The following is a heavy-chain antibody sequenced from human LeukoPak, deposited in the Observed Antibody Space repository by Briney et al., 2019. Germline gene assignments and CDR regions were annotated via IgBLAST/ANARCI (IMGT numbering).Heavy chain of an antibody. CDR1: GFTFSSNE. CDR2: ISSSGSTI. D-gene: IGHD2/OR15-2a*01. V-gene: IGHV3-48*03. J-gene: IGHJ6*04. CDR3: ARSKLLLPDGMDV. Sequence: GGSLRLSCAASGFTFSSNEMNWVRQAPGKGLEWVSYISSSGSTIYYADSVKGRFTISRDNAKNSLYLQMNSLRAEDTAVYYCARSKLLLPDGMDVWGKGTTVTVSS.